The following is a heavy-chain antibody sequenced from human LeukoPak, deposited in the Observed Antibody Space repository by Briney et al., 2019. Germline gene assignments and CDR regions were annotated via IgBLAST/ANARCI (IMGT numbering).Heavy chain of an antibody. CDR1: GFTFSSYW. V-gene: IGHV3-74*01. J-gene: IGHJ4*02. D-gene: IGHD6-13*01. CDR3: ARARAGTGSDY. Sequence: PGGSLRLSCAASGFTFSSYWMHWVRQAPGRGLVWVSRINSDASSTSYADSVKGRFTISRDNAKNTLYLQMNSLRAEDTAVYYCARARAGTGSDYWGQGTLVTVSS. CDR2: INSDASST.